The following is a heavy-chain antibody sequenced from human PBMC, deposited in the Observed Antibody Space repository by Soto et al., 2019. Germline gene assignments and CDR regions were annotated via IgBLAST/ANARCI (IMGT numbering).Heavy chain of an antibody. CDR1: GFTFSSYS. D-gene: IGHD5-12*01. J-gene: IGHJ3*02. V-gene: IGHV3-21*01. CDR2: ISSSSSYI. CDR3: AIAQGSGYPGDGAFDI. Sequence: EVQLVESGGGLVKPGGSLRLFCPASGFTFSSYSMNWVRQAPGKGLEWVSSISSSSSYIYYADSVKGRFTISRDNAKNTLYLQMNSLRAEDTAMDYCAIAQGSGYPGDGAFDIWGQGTMVTVSS.